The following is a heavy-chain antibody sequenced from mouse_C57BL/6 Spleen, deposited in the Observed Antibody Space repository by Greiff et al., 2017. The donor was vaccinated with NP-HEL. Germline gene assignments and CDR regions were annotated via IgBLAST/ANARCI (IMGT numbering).Heavy chain of an antibody. Sequence: QVQLQQPGAELVRPGTSVKLSCKASGYTFTSYWMHWVKQRPGQGLEWIGVIDPSDSYTNYNQKFKGKATLTVDTSSSTAYMQLSSLTSEDSAVYYCARKEGTWFAYWGQGTLVTVSA. CDR1: GYTFTSYW. CDR2: IDPSDSYT. J-gene: IGHJ3*01. CDR3: ARKEGTWFAY. V-gene: IGHV1-59*01.